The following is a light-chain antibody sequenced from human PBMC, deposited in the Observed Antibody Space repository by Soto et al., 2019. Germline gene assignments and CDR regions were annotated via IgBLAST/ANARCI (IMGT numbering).Light chain of an antibody. CDR1: HNVDIY. CDR3: QQRKHWPPLT. J-gene: IGKJ5*01. V-gene: IGKV3-11*01. CDR2: DAS. Sequence: EVVLTQSPATLSLSPGETATLSCRASHNVDIYLARCQQKPGQAPRLLIYDASNRATGIPARFSGSGSGTDFTLTISSLEPEDSAVYYCQQRKHWPPLTFGQGTRLE.